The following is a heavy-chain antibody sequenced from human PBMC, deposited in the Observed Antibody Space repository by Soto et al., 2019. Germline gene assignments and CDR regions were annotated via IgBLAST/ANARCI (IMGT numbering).Heavy chain of an antibody. CDR2: VHSGGTTT. J-gene: IGHJ4*02. CDR1: GFTFDYYW. V-gene: IGHV3-74*01. D-gene: IGHD6-19*01. CDR3: AVAVAGPTAIGY. Sequence: PGGSLRLSCAASGFTFDYYWMHWVRQAPGKGLVWVSRVHSGGTTTTYADSVKGRFTISRDNARNTVSLQMSSLRAADTAVYYCAVAVAGPTAIGYWGQGTLVTVSS.